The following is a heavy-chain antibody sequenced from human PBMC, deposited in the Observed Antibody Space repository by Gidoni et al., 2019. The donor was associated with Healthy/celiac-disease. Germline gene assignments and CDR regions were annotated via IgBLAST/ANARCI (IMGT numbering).Heavy chain of an antibody. J-gene: IGHJ3*02. CDR3: ARHYYDSFRSYAFDI. V-gene: IGHV4-4*07. Sequence: QVQLQEAGPGLVKPSETLSLTCTVSGGPISSYYWSWIRQPAGKGLEWIGRIYTSGSTNYNPSLKSRVTMSVDTSKNQFSLKLSSVTAADTAVYYCARHYYDSFRSYAFDIWGQGTMVTVSS. D-gene: IGHD3-22*01. CDR1: GGPISSYY. CDR2: IYTSGST.